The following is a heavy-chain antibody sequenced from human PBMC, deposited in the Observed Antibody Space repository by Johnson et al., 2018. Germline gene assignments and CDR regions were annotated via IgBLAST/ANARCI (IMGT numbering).Heavy chain of an antibody. CDR3: AKYDHAVLTFAEYFQH. CDR2: ISGSGGTS. V-gene: IGHV3-23*04. D-gene: IGHD3-3*01. Sequence: EVQLVESGGGLVQPGGSLRLSCAASGFTFSHYAMSWVRQAPGKGLEWVAGISGSGGTSFYADSLRGRVTVSRDKSKNTLFLHVNSLRAEDTALCYCAKYDHAVLTFAEYFQHWGQGTLLTVSS. CDR1: GFTFSHYA. J-gene: IGHJ1*01.